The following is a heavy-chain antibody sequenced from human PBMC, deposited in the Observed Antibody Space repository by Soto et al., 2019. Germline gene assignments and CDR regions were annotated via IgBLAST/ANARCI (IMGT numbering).Heavy chain of an antibody. CDR3: ARASGYCSGGSCPVGWFDP. D-gene: IGHD2-15*01. V-gene: IGHV4-39*07. J-gene: IGHJ5*02. CDR2: SSYTGNT. Sequence: SETLSLTCTVSGASITSGNYYWGWIRQPPGKGLQWIGSSSYTGNTYFNPSLRSRVTISFDTSKNQFSLRLSSVTAADTAVYYCARASGYCSGGSCPVGWFDPWGQGTLVTVSS. CDR1: GASITSGNYY.